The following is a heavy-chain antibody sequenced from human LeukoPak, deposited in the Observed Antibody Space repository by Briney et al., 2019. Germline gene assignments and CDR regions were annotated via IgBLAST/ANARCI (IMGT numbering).Heavy chain of an antibody. V-gene: IGHV4-4*07. J-gene: IGHJ5*02. CDR3: ARAYCGGDCYSVGWFDP. CDR2: MYTSGST. CDR1: GGSISSYY. Sequence: SETLSLTCTVSGGSISSYYWSWIRQPAGKGLEWIGRMYTSGSTNYNPSLKSRVTMSVDTSKNQFSLKLSSVTAADTAVYYCARAYCGGDCYSVGWFDPWGQGTLVTVSP. D-gene: IGHD2-21*02.